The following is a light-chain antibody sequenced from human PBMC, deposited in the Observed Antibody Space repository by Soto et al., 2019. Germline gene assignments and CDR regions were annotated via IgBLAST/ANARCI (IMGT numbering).Light chain of an antibody. CDR3: LQDYNYPPT. V-gene: IGKV1-33*01. Sequence: DIQMIQSPSSLSASVGDRVTITCQASQDISNYLNWYQQKPGKAPKLLIYDASNLETGVPSRFSGSGSGTDFTFTISSLQPEDIATYYCLQDYNYPPTFGQGTKVDIK. J-gene: IGKJ1*01. CDR1: QDISNY. CDR2: DAS.